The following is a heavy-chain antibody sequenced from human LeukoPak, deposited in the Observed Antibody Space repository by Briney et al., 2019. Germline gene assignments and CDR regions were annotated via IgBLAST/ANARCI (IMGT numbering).Heavy chain of an antibody. CDR3: ARVGYYGSGRLNWYFDL. V-gene: IGHV3-21*01. CDR2: VSTSSNYI. D-gene: IGHD3-10*01. Sequence: PGGSLRLSCAASEFTFSSYTMNWVRQAPGKGLEWVSSVSTSSNYIYYADSVKGRFTISRDNAQNSMYLQMNSLRADDTAVYYCARVGYYGSGRLNWYFDLWGRGTLVTVSS. CDR1: EFTFSSYT. J-gene: IGHJ2*01.